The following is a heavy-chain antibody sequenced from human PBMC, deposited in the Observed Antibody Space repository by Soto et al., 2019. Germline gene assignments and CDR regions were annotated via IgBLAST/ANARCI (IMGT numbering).Heavy chain of an antibody. CDR3: AKVVYSFDYFDY. J-gene: IGHJ4*02. D-gene: IGHD2-21*01. CDR2: ISYDGSNK. V-gene: IGHV3-30*18. CDR1: GFTFSSYG. Sequence: QVQLVESGGGVVQPGRSLRLSCAASGFTFSSYGMHWVRQAPGKGLEWVAVISYDGSNKYYADSVKGRFTISRDNSKNTLYLQMNSLRAEYTAVYYCAKVVYSFDYFDYWGQGTLVTVSS.